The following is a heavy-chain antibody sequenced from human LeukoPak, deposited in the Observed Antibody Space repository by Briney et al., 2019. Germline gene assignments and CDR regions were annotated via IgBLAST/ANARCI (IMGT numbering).Heavy chain of an antibody. CDR1: GGSFSGYY. D-gene: IGHD3-9*01. CDR2: INHSGST. Sequence: SETLSLTCAVYGGSFSGYYWSWIRQPPGKGLEWIGEINHSGSTNYNPSLKSRVTISVDTSKNQFSLKLSSVTAADTAVYYCARPKPVLRYFDWLLLPFDYWGQGTLVTVSS. J-gene: IGHJ4*02. CDR3: ARPKPVLRYFDWLLLPFDY. V-gene: IGHV4-34*01.